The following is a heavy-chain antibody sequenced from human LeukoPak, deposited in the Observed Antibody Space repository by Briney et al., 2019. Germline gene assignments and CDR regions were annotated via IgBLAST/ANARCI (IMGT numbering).Heavy chain of an antibody. J-gene: IGHJ4*02. D-gene: IGHD5-18*01. Sequence: ASVNVSCKASGYTFTGYYMHWVRQAPGQGLEWMGWINPNSGGTNYAQKFQGRVTMTRDTSISTAYMELSSLRSDDTAVYYCARGESTYGYLWGQGTLVTVSS. V-gene: IGHV1-2*02. CDR2: INPNSGGT. CDR3: ARGESTYGYL. CDR1: GYTFTGYY.